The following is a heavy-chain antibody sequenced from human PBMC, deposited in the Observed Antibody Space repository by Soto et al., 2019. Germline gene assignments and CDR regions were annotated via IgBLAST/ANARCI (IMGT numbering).Heavy chain of an antibody. CDR3: ARGGTKGLQSLYYFDY. V-gene: IGHV1-69*01. D-gene: IGHD2-8*01. Sequence: QVQLVQSGAEVKKPGSSVKVSCKASGGTFSSYAISWVRQAPGQGLEWMGGIIPIFGTANYAQKFQGRVTITADESTSTAYMELSSLRSEDTAVSYCARGGTKGLQSLYYFDYWGQGTLVTVSS. J-gene: IGHJ4*02. CDR1: GGTFSSYA. CDR2: IIPIFGTA.